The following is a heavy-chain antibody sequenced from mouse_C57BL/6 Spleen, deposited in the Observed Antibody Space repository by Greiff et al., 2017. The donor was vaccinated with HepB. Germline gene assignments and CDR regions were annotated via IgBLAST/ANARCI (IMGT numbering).Heavy chain of an antibody. D-gene: IGHD2-12*01. CDR2: IDPNSGGP. V-gene: IGHV1-72*01. J-gene: IGHJ4*01. CDR1: GYTFTSYW. Sequence: QVQLQQSGAELVKPGASVKLSCKASGYTFTSYWMHWVKQRPGRGLEWIGRIDPNSGGPKYNEKFKSKATLTVDKPSSTAYMQLSILTSEDSAVYYCASSPSALYEEDCYAMDYWGQGTSVTVSS. CDR3: ASSPSALYEEDCYAMDY.